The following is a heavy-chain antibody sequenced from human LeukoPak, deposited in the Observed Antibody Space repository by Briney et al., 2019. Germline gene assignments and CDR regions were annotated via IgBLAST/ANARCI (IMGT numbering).Heavy chain of an antibody. V-gene: IGHV3-20*04. CDR2: INWNGDNT. D-gene: IGHD3-9*01. CDR3: ARDSGGYFDRNHFGY. Sequence: PGGSLRLSCAAYGFTFDDYAMSWVRQAPGKGLEWVSGINWNGDNTGSADSVKGRFTISRDNAKNSLYLQMNSLRAEDTAVYYCARDSGGYFDRNHFGYWGQGTLVTVSS. CDR1: GFTFDDYA. J-gene: IGHJ4*02.